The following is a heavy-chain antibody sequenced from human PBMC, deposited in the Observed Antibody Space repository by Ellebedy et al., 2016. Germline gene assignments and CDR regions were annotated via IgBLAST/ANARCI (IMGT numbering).Heavy chain of an antibody. CDR1: GGSISSSSYY. D-gene: IGHD3-10*01. J-gene: IGHJ3*01. CDR2: IYYSGST. Sequence: SETLSLTXTVSGGSISSSSYYWGWIRQPPGKGLEWIGYIYYSGSTYYNPSLKSRVTISVDTSKNQFSLKLSSVTAADTAVYYCARGSYYYGSGSQTRGFDPWGQGTMVTVSS. CDR3: ARGSYYYGSGSQTRGFDP. V-gene: IGHV4-30-4*08.